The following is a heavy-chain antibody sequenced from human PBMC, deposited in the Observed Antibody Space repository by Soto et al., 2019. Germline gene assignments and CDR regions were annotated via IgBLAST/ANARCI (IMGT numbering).Heavy chain of an antibody. D-gene: IGHD3-22*01. Sequence: LRLSCADSGFRFSSYSMSWVRQTPGKGLEWVAAITVTGDRTYYADSVTGRFTISRDNSKKTHYLQMTSLRAEDTAMYYCATMNGYFEYWGQGTPVTVSS. V-gene: IGHV3-23*01. J-gene: IGHJ4*02. CDR2: ITVTGDRT. CDR3: ATMNGYFEY. CDR1: GFRFSSYS.